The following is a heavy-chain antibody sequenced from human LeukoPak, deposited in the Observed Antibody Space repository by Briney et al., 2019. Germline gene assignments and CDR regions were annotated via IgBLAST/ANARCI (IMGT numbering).Heavy chain of an antibody. V-gene: IGHV1-2*02. CDR2: INPNSGGT. D-gene: IGHD5-12*01. J-gene: IGHJ4*02. Sequence: ASVKVSCKASGYTFTGYYMHWVRQAPGQGLEWMGWINPNSGGTNYAQKFQGRVTMTRDTSISTAYMELNRLRSDDTAVYYCARTERGYSGSAFDYWGQGALVTVSS. CDR3: ARTERGYSGSAFDY. CDR1: GYTFTGYY.